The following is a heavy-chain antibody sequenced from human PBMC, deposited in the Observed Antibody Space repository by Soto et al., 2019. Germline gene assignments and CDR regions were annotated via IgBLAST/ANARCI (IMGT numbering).Heavy chain of an antibody. CDR2: ISGSGGST. Sequence: VQLLESGGGLVQPGGSLRLSCAASGFTFSSYAMSWVRQAPGKGLEWVSAISGSGGSTYYADSVKGRFTISRDNSKNTLYLQMNSLRAEDTAVYYCAKVIGLIAVAGSIFDYWGQGTLVTVSS. CDR3: AKVIGLIAVAGSIFDY. D-gene: IGHD6-19*01. CDR1: GFTFSSYA. V-gene: IGHV3-23*01. J-gene: IGHJ4*02.